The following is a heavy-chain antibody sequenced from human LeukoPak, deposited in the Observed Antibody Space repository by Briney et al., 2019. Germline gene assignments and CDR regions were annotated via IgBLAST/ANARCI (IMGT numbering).Heavy chain of an antibody. D-gene: IGHD3-3*01. CDR3: ARVSPDPRGLEWLLYPYYYYGMDV. V-gene: IGHV4-59*01. CDR2: IYYSGST. J-gene: IGHJ6*02. Sequence: PSETLSLTCTVSGGSISSYYWSWIRQPPGKGLEWIGYIYYSGSTNYNPSLKSRVTISVDTSKNQFSLKLSSVTAADTAVYYCARVSPDPRGLEWLLYPYYYYGMDVWGQGTTVTVSS. CDR1: GGSISSYY.